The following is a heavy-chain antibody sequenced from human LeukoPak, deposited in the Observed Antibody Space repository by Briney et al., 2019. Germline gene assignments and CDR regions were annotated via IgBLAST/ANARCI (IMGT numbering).Heavy chain of an antibody. J-gene: IGHJ4*02. CDR3: ARHVGAAAGRVDH. Sequence: SETLSLTCSVSDGSINSYYWNWIRRPPGKGLEWIGYIYYNGNTNYSPSLKSRVTMSVDTSKNLFSLKVSSVTATDTAVYYCARHVGAAAGRVDHWGQGTLVTVSS. CDR2: IYYNGNT. V-gene: IGHV4-59*08. CDR1: DGSINSYY. D-gene: IGHD6-13*01.